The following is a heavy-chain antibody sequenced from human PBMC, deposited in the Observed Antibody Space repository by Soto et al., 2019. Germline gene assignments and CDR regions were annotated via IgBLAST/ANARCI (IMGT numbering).Heavy chain of an antibody. CDR1: GDTITNYG. Sequence: QVQLVQSGGEVRKPGASVKVSCRASGDTITNYGISWVRQAPGQGLESMGWISFYNGNTKYAQNLQGRVTLTTDTSTSTAYMELRSLRSDDTAVYYCASATSIAVAGKESWGQGTLVTVSS. V-gene: IGHV1-18*01. J-gene: IGHJ4*02. CDR2: ISFYNGNT. D-gene: IGHD6-19*01. CDR3: ASATSIAVAGKES.